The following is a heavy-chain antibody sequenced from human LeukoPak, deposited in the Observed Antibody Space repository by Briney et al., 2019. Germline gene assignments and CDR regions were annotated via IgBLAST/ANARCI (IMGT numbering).Heavy chain of an antibody. Sequence: GASVKVSCKTSGLTFSTSAIQWVRQARGQSLEWMGWIVVGNGNTRYAQKLQERLTITRDMSTSTAYMELSSLRSEDTAVYYCAAETYIQGCFNFEVWGQGTLITVSS. CDR3: AAETYIQGCFNFEV. V-gene: IGHV1-58*02. CDR2: IVVGNGNT. J-gene: IGHJ3*01. D-gene: IGHD1-1*01. CDR1: GLTFSTSA.